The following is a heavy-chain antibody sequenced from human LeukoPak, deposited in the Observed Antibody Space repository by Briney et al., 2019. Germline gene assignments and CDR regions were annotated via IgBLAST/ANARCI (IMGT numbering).Heavy chain of an antibody. CDR3: ARLSGTHYEAIDY. J-gene: IGHJ4*02. CDR1: GGSITSGSYY. D-gene: IGHD1-14*01. CDR2: IYYNGGA. V-gene: IGHV4-39*01. Sequence: SETLSLTCTVSGGSITSGSYYWGWIRQPPGKGLEWIGSIYYNGGAYYNPSHKSRVTISIDTSKNQFSLKLSSVTAADMAVYYCARLSGTHYEAIDYWGQGTLVTVSS.